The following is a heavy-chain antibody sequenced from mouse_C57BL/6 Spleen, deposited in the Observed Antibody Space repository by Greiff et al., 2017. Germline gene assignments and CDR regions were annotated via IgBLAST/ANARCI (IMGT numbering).Heavy chain of an antibody. J-gene: IGHJ3*01. V-gene: IGHV5-17*01. CDR3: ARDSSGLFAY. CDR1: GFTFSDYG. CDR2: ISSGSSTI. Sequence: EVKLVESGGGLVKPGGSLKLSCAASGFTFSDYGMHWVRQAPEKGLEWVAYISSGSSTIYYADTVKGRFTISRDNAKNTLFLQMTSVRSEDTARDYCARDSSGLFAYWGQGTLVTVSA. D-gene: IGHD3-2*02.